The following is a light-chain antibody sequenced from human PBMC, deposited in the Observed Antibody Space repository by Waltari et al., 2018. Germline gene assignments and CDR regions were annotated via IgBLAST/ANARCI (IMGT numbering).Light chain of an antibody. J-gene: IGLJ2*01. CDR1: RCDVGDFTS. CDR3: CSYGGSYTLVV. Sequence: QSALTQPRSVSGSPGQSVTISCTGPRCDVGDFTSVSCYQQHPGKAPKLMIYDVTKRPSGVPDRFSGSRSADTASLTISGLQAEDEADYYCCSYGGSYTLVVFGGGTKLTVL. CDR2: DVT. V-gene: IGLV2-11*01.